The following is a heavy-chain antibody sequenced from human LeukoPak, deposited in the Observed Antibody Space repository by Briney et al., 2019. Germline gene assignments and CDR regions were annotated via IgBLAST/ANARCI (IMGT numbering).Heavy chain of an antibody. CDR3: ARATYYGSGAIIHYYGMDV. CDR2: IYYSGST. V-gene: IGHV4-59*08. CDR1: GGSISSYY. Sequence: SETLSLTCTVSGGSISSYYWSWIRQPPGKGLEWIGYIYYSGSTNYNPSLKSRVTISVDTSKNQFSLKLSSVTAADTAVYYCARATYYGSGAIIHYYGMDVWGQGTTVTVSS. D-gene: IGHD3-10*01. J-gene: IGHJ6*02.